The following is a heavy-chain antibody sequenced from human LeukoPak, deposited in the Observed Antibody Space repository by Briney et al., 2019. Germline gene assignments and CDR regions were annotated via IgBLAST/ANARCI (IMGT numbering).Heavy chain of an antibody. CDR2: ISSSSSYI. CDR1: VFTYSSYS. D-gene: IGHD2-8*01. Sequence: GGSLRLSCAASVFTYSSYSMNWVRQAPWKGLEWVSSISSSSSYIYYADSVKGRFTISRDNAKNSLYLQMNSLRAEDTAVYYCARDLGYGYYFDYWGQGTLVTVSS. J-gene: IGHJ4*02. CDR3: ARDLGYGYYFDY. V-gene: IGHV3-21*01.